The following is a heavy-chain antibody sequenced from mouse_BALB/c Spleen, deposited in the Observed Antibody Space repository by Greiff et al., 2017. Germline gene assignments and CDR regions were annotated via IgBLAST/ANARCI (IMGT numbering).Heavy chain of an antibody. CDR2: ISSGSSTI. Sequence: EVQRVESGGGLVQPGGSRKLSCAASGFTFSSFGMHWVRQAPEKGLEWVAYISSGSSTIYYADTVKGRFTISRDNPKNTLFLQMTSLRSEDTAMYYCARGTTAAYYYAMDYWGQGTSVTVSS. D-gene: IGHD1-2*01. V-gene: IGHV5-17*02. CDR1: GFTFSSFG. CDR3: ARGTTAAYYYAMDY. J-gene: IGHJ4*01.